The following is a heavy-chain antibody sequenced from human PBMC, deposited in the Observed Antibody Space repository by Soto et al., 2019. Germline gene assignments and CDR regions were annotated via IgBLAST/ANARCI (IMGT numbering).Heavy chain of an antibody. D-gene: IGHD1-26*01. V-gene: IGHV3-23*01. J-gene: IGHJ6*02. CDR1: GFTFSTDA. CDR3: GKGRSYYYYYGVDV. Sequence: GGSLRLSCAASGFTFSTDAMSWVRQAPGKGLEWVSDIIDSGGSTYYADAVKGRFTISRDNSKSTLYLQMNSLRAEDTAVYYCGKGRSYYYYYGVDVWGQGTTVTVSS. CDR2: IIDSGGST.